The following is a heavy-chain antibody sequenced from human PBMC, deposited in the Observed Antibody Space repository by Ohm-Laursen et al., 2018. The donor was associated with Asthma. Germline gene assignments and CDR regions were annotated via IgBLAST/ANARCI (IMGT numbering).Heavy chain of an antibody. V-gene: IGHV4-39*01. CDR3: ARSQVVPAASFDY. CDR1: GGSISSSSYY. CDR2: IYYSGST. D-gene: IGHD2-2*01. J-gene: IGHJ4*02. Sequence: SETLSLTCTVSGGSISSSSYYWGWIRQPPGKGLEWIGSIYYSGSTYYNPSLKSRVTISVDTSKNQFSLKLSSVTAADTAVYYCARSQVVPAASFDYWGQGTLVNVSS.